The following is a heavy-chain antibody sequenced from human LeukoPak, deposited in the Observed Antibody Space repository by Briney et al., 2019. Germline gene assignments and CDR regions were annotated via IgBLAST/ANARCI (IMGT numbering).Heavy chain of an antibody. D-gene: IGHD1-26*01. V-gene: IGHV3-30*18. Sequence: GGSLRLSCAASGFTFSHYGVHWVRQAPGKGLEWVAVISYDGSNKYYADSVKGRFTISRDNSKNTVFLEMNSLRAEDTAVYYCAKGGPTGSNYFDFWGQGTLVTVSS. CDR3: AKGGPTGSNYFDF. CDR2: ISYDGSNK. J-gene: IGHJ4*02. CDR1: GFTFSHYG.